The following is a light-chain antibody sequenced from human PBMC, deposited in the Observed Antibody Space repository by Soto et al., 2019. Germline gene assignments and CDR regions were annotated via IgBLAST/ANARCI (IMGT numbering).Light chain of an antibody. CDR1: QSISTE. V-gene: IGKV3-15*01. CDR2: SAS. CDR3: QQGHNWPLT. Sequence: EIAMTQSPATLLVSLGERATISYRASQSISTELAWYQQIPGQPPRLLIYSASTRATGVPARFTGSGSGSEFTLTISGLQSEDFAIYYSQQGHNWPLTFGQGTRLEI. J-gene: IGKJ2*01.